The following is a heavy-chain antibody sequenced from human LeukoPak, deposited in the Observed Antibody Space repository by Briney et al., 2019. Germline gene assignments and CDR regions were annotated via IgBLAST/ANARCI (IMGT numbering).Heavy chain of an antibody. Sequence: GASVKVSCKASGYTFTGYYMHWVRQAPGQGLEWMGWINPNSGGTNYAQKFQGRVTMTRDTSISTAYMELSRLRSDDTAVYYCARDYYDSSGYYFFGTGAFDIWGQGTMVTVSS. CDR3: ARDYYDSSGYYFFGTGAFDI. CDR2: INPNSGGT. J-gene: IGHJ3*02. D-gene: IGHD3-22*01. CDR1: GYTFTGYY. V-gene: IGHV1-2*02.